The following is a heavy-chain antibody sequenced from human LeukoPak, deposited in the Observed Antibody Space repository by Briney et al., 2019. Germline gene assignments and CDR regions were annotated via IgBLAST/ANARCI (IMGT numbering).Heavy chain of an antibody. V-gene: IGHV3-23*01. J-gene: IGHJ4*02. Sequence: GGSLRLSCVASGFRFRYYAMSWVRQASGKGLEYVSGISGNGDRTFYADSVKGRFTISRDNSKNTLFLQMSSLRAEDTAVYFCARDVRGGSDSPDFWGQGILVTVSS. CDR2: ISGNGDRT. CDR1: GFRFRYYA. D-gene: IGHD1-26*01. CDR3: ARDVRGGSDSPDF.